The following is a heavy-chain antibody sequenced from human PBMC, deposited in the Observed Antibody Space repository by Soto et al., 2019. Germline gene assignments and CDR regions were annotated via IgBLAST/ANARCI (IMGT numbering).Heavy chain of an antibody. CDR3: ERGWGSGVFDY. J-gene: IGHJ4*02. CDR2: INHSGST. Sequence: QLQLQQWGAGLLKPSETLSLTCAVYGGSFSGYYWNWIRQPPGKGLGWIGEINHSGSTNYNPSLKRRVTISVATAKNQFALKLSSVTAAATAGSYCERGWGSGVFDYWGQGTLVTVSS. CDR1: GGSFSGYY. V-gene: IGHV4-34*01. D-gene: IGHD6-19*01.